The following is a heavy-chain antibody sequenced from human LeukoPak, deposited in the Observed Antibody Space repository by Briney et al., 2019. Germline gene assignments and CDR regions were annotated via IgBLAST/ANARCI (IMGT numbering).Heavy chain of an antibody. CDR1: GFTFSSYE. D-gene: IGHD3-16*02. V-gene: IGHV3-48*03. CDR2: ISSSGSTI. CDR3: ARDGGDYVWGSYRPYYFDY. J-gene: IGHJ4*02. Sequence: GSLRLSCAASGFTFSSYEMNWVRQAPGKGLEWVSYISSSGSTIYYADSVKGRFTISRDNAKNSLYLQMNSLRAEDTAVYYCARDGGDYVWGSYRPYYFDYWGQGTLVTVSS.